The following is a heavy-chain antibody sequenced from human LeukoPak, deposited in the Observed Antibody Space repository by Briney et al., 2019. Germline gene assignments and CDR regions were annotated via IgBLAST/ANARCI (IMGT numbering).Heavy chain of an antibody. D-gene: IGHD6-13*01. J-gene: IGHJ4*02. V-gene: IGHV4-59*01. Sequence: SETLSLTCTVYGGSLSSYYWSWIRQPQGKGLEWIGYIYYSGRNNFNTSLKSRVTISVDTSKNQFSLKLSSVTAADTAVYYCARLYSSSLGRVFDYWGQGTLVTVSS. CDR2: IYYSGRN. CDR1: GGSLSSYY. CDR3: ARLYSSSLGRVFDY.